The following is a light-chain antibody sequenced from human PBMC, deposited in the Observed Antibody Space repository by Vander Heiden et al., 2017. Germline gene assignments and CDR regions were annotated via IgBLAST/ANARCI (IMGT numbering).Light chain of an antibody. J-gene: IGKJ4*01. CDR1: QSFSSY. V-gene: IGKV3-11*01. Sequence: EIVLTQSPATLSLSPGERATITCRASQSFSSYLAWYQQKPGQAPKLLIYDASNMATGIPARFSGSGSGTDFTLTISSLEPEDFAVYYCQQRSNWPPTFGGGTKVEIK. CDR3: QQRSNWPPT. CDR2: DAS.